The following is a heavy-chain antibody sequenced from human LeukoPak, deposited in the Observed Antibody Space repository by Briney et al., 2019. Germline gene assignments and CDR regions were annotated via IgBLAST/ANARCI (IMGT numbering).Heavy chain of an antibody. J-gene: IGHJ5*02. CDR1: GYTFTSYG. CDR2: ISAYNGNT. D-gene: IGHD3-3*01. Sequence: GASVKVSCKASGYTFTSYGISWVRQAPGQGLEWMGWISAYNGNTNYAQKLQGRATMTTDTSTSTAYMELRSLRSDDTAVYYCARDLAVGDFWSGYYRWFDPWGQGTLVTVSS. CDR3: ARDLAVGDFWSGYYRWFDP. V-gene: IGHV1-18*01.